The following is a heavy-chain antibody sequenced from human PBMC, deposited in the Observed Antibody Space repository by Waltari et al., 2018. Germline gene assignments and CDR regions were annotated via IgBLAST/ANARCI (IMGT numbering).Heavy chain of an antibody. Sequence: EVRLVQSGAEVKKPGESLKISCKGSGDKFSTYWTGGVRPLPGKGLEWMGIIYVGDSETRYSPSFRGQVTMSADKSITTAYLQWSSLKASDTAMYYCARREHDYDYVGGSYRRVIDTFDIWGQGTRVTVSS. J-gene: IGHJ3*02. CDR3: ARREHDYDYVGGSYRRVIDTFDI. V-gene: IGHV5-51*03. CDR1: GDKFSTYW. D-gene: IGHD3-16*02. CDR2: IYVGDSET.